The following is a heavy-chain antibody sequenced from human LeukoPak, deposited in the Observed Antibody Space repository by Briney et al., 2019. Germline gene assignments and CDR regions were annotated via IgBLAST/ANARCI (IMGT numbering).Heavy chain of an antibody. Sequence: GGSLRLSCAASGFTFSTHTMNWVRQAPGKGLEWVSPISSSSTYIYYADSVKGRFTISRDNAKNSLYLQMDSLRAEDTAVYYCARDPIRYGGNSATFDYWGQGTLATVSS. CDR3: ARDPIRYGGNSATFDY. D-gene: IGHD4-23*01. CDR2: ISSSSTYI. CDR1: GFTFSTHT. J-gene: IGHJ4*02. V-gene: IGHV3-21*01.